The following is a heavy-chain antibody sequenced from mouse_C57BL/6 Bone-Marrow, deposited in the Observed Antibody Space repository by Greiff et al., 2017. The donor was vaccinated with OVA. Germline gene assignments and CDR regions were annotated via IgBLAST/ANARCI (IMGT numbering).Heavy chain of an antibody. V-gene: IGHV1-52*01. Sequence: QVQLQQPGAELVRPGSSVKLSCKASGYTFTSYWMHWVKQRPIQGLEWIGNIDPSDSETHYNQKFKDKATLTVDKSSSTAYMQLSSLTSEDSAVYYGARRGYYGSSYYYFDYWGQGTTLTVSS. CDR1: GYTFTSYW. J-gene: IGHJ2*01. CDR2: IDPSDSET. CDR3: ARRGYYGSSYYYFDY. D-gene: IGHD1-1*01.